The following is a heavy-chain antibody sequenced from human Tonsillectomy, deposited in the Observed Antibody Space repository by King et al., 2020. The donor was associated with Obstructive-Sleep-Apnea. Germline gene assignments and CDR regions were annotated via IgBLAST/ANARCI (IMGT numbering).Heavy chain of an antibody. CDR1: ADSISNYY. CDR3: ARHRGVEDYGGYGDYFDY. D-gene: IGHD5-12*01. J-gene: IGHJ4*02. V-gene: IGHV4-59*08. CDR2: MFYSVNT. Sequence: VQLQESGPGLVKPSETLSLTCTVSADSISNYYWSWIRQPPGKGLEWIGYMFYSVNTNYNPSLKSRVTISVDTSKIKFSLRLNSVTAADTAIYYCARHRGVEDYGGYGDYFDYWGQGTLVTVSS.